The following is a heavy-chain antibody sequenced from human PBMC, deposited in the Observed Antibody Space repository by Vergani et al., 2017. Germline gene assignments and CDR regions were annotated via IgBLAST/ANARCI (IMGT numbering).Heavy chain of an antibody. CDR1: GFTVSSNY. Sequence: EVQLVESGGGLIQPGGSLRLSCAASGFTVSSNYMSWVRQAPGKGLEWVSSISSSSSYIYYADSVKGRFTISRDNSKNTLYLQMNSLRAEDTAVYYCAKTGVNVDTAMGFDYWGQGTLVTVSS. D-gene: IGHD5-18*01. CDR3: AKTGVNVDTAMGFDY. CDR2: ISSSSSYI. V-gene: IGHV3-21*04. J-gene: IGHJ4*02.